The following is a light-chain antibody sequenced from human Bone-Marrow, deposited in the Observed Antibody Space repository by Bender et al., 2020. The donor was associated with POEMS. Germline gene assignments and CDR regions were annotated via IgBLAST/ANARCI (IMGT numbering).Light chain of an antibody. Sequence: QSALTQPASVSGSPGQSITIPCTGTSSDIGSYNLVSWYQHRPDKAPKLLMYEGSRRPSGIPNRFSGSKAGNTASLTIAGLQAEDEAVYCCCSYAGSDTVVFGGGTELTVL. CDR1: SSDIGSYNL. CDR2: EGS. CDR3: CSYAGSDTVV. V-gene: IGLV2-23*01. J-gene: IGLJ2*01.